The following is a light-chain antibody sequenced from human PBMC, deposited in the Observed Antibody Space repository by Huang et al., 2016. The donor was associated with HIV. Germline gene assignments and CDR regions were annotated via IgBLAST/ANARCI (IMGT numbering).Light chain of an antibody. CDR1: QGIITY. Sequence: DIQMTQSPSSLSASVGDRVTITCRASQGIITYLNWYRQKPGKAPELLIYAASSLEGAVPSRFSDHGSGTEFTLTINSLQRDDFATYYCQQSYTTPYTFGQGTKLETK. CDR3: QQSYTTPYT. CDR2: AAS. J-gene: IGKJ2*01. V-gene: IGKV1-39*01.